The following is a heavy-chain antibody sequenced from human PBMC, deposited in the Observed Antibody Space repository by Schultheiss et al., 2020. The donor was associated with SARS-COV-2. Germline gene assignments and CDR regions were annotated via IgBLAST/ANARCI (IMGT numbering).Heavy chain of an antibody. Sequence: GGSLRLSCAASGFTFSTYAMSWVRQAPGKGLEWVSVISGSGTVISGSGGYTYYADSVKGRVTISRDKAKNSLYLQMNSLRAEDTAVYYCARFGDRFSWYFDYWGQGTLVTVSS. CDR1: GFTFSTYA. CDR2: ISGSGGYT. J-gene: IGHJ4*02. D-gene: IGHD3-10*01. V-gene: IGHV3-23*01. CDR3: ARFGDRFSWYFDY.